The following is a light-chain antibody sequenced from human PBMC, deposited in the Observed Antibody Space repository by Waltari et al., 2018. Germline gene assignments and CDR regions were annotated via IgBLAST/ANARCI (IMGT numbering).Light chain of an antibody. CDR1: QSIAGH. CDR2: TAS. Sequence: TCRASQSIAGHLNWFQQQPGRAPKLLIHTASSLQSGVPSRFSGSGSGTHFTLIISSLHPEDFATYFCQQTYITPYTFGQGTKLEIK. CDR3: QQTYITPYT. V-gene: IGKV1-39*01. J-gene: IGKJ2*01.